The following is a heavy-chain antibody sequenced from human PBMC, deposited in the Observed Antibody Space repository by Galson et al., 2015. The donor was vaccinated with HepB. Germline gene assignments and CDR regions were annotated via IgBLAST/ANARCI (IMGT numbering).Heavy chain of an antibody. D-gene: IGHD6-19*01. J-gene: IGHJ1*01. Sequence: SLRLSCAASGFTVSDNYMSWVRQAPGKGLEWVSIIYSGGSTSYADSVKGRFTISRDISKNTLFLQMNSLRVDDTAMYYCARGHSNGWSFDWGQGTLVTVSS. CDR3: ARGHSNGWSFD. V-gene: IGHV3-66*01. CDR2: IYSGGST. CDR1: GFTVSDNY.